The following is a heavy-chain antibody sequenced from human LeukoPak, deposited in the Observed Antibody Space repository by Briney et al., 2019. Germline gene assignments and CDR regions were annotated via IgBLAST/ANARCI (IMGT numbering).Heavy chain of an antibody. J-gene: IGHJ4*02. CDR2: INEDGSEK. CDR1: GFTFSRFW. V-gene: IGHV3-7*01. D-gene: IGHD3-16*01. Sequence: GGSLRLSCAVSGFTFSRFWLSWVRRPPGKGLEWVADINEDGSEKYYVDSVKGRFTISRDNAKNSLYLQMHSLTAEDTALYYCTGETYYFDYWGQGTLVTVSS. CDR3: TGETYYFDY.